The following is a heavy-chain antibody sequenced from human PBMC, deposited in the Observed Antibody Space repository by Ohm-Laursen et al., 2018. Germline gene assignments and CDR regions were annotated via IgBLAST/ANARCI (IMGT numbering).Heavy chain of an antibody. Sequence: GSLRLSCTASGLKFTSYTMSWVRQAPGKGLEWVSAISGSGGSTYYADSVKGRFTISRDNSKNTLYLQMNSLRAEDTAVYYCARGYSGYDLPNYYYGMDVWGQGTTVTVSS. CDR3: ARGYSGYDLPNYYYGMDV. J-gene: IGHJ6*02. CDR1: GLKFTSYT. D-gene: IGHD5-12*01. V-gene: IGHV3-23*01. CDR2: ISGSGGST.